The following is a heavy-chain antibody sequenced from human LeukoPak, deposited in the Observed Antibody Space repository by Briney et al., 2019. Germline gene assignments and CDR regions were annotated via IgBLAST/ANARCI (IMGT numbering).Heavy chain of an antibody. J-gene: IGHJ4*02. CDR3: ARAEIDNALDD. V-gene: IGHV3-30*02. CDR1: GFTFSKYG. D-gene: IGHD1-14*01. Sequence: PGGSLRLSCAASGFTFSKYGMNWVRQAPGKGLEWMAIICYDGSNKYYAESLMGRFTITKDTSINTAYMQMNRLRTEDTAVYYCARAEIDNALDDWGKGAQVTVCS. CDR2: ICYDGSNK.